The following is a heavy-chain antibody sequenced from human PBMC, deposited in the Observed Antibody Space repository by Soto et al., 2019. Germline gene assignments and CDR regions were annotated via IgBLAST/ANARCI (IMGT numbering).Heavy chain of an antibody. CDR2: IDPSDSYT. CDR3: ARQWTDSSGYNDY. J-gene: IGHJ4*02. Sequence: PGESLKISCKGSGYSFTSYWISWVRQMPGKGLEWMGRIDPSDSYTNYSPSFQGHVTISADKSISTAYPQWSSLKASDTAMYYCARQWTDSSGYNDYWGQGTLVTVSS. CDR1: GYSFTSYW. V-gene: IGHV5-10-1*01. D-gene: IGHD3-22*01.